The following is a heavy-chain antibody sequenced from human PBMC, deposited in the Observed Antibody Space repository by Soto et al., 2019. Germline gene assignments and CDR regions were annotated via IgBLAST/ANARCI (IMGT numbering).Heavy chain of an antibody. CDR2: INPNSGGT. V-gene: IGHV1-2*02. CDR1: GYTFTSYY. Sequence: ASVKVSCKASGYTFTSYYMHWVRQAPGQGLEWMGWINPNSGGTNYAQKFQGRVTMTRDTSISTAYMELSRLRSDDTAVYYCARDRGYYDFWSGYWAHRDYYYYGMDVWGQGTTVTVSS. CDR3: ARDRGYYDFWSGYWAHRDYYYYGMDV. J-gene: IGHJ6*02. D-gene: IGHD3-3*01.